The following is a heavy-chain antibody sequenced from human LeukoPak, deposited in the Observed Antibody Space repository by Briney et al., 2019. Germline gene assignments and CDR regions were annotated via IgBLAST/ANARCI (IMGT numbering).Heavy chain of an antibody. J-gene: IGHJ1*01. D-gene: IGHD6-13*01. CDR1: GFTFSSYA. CDR3: AKRPGGGQQLVRLGYFQH. V-gene: IGHV3-23*01. Sequence: TGGSLRLSCAASGFTFSSYAMSWVRQAPGKGLEWVSAISGSGGSTYYADSVKGRFTISRDNSKNTLYLQMNSLRAEDTAVYYCAKRPGGGQQLVRLGYFQHWGQGTLVTVSS. CDR2: ISGSGGST.